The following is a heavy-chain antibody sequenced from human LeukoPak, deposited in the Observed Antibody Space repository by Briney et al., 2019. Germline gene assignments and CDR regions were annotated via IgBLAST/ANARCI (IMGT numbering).Heavy chain of an antibody. CDR2: ISYDGSNK. D-gene: IGHD2-8*01. CDR1: GFTFSSYA. Sequence: GGSLRLSCAASGFTFSSYAMHWVRQAPGKGLEWVAVISYDGSNKYYADSVKGRFTISRDNSKNTLYLQMNSLRAEDTAVYYCARGPERTGVGTRYYYDMDVWGQGTTVTVPS. V-gene: IGHV3-30-3*01. J-gene: IGHJ6*02. CDR3: ARGPERTGVGTRYYYDMDV.